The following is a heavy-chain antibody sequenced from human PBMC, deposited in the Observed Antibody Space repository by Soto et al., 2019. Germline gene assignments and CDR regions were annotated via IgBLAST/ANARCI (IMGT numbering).Heavy chain of an antibody. CDR3: ARIRDGDYAWWFDP. D-gene: IGHD4-17*01. CDR1: GGTFSSYA. CDR2: IIPIFGTA. Sequence: QVQLVQSGAEVKKPGSSVKVSCKASGGTFSSYAISWVRQAPGQGLEWMGGIIPIFGTANYAQKFQVSVTITADESTSPAYMSLSSLSSEATAVYYCARIRDGDYAWWFDPWGQGTLVTVSS. V-gene: IGHV1-69*01. J-gene: IGHJ5*02.